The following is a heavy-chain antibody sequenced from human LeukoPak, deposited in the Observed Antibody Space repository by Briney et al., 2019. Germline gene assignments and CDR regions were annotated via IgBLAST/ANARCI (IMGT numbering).Heavy chain of an antibody. D-gene: IGHD6-13*01. J-gene: IGHJ4*02. V-gene: IGHV3-21*04. Sequence: GGSLRLSCAASGFTFSSYTINWVRQAPGKGLEWVSSISGSSYYIYYADSVRGRFTISRDNSKNTLYLQMNSLRAEDTAVYYCARTIPRLAAAGRLGYWGQGTLVTVSS. CDR2: ISGSSYYI. CDR3: ARTIPRLAAAGRLGY. CDR1: GFTFSSYT.